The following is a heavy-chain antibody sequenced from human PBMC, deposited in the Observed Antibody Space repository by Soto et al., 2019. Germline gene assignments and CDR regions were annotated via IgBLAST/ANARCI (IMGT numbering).Heavy chain of an antibody. CDR2: IRGSGGRT. Sequence: GGSLRLSCAVYGFTFSSYAMTWVRQAPGKGLEWVSGIRGSGGRTYYADSVKGRFTISRDNSKNTLFLQMNSLRAEDTAVYYCAKDMAAGDHYYYYMDVWGKGTTVTVSS. J-gene: IGHJ6*03. CDR3: AKDMAAGDHYYYYMDV. CDR1: GFTFSSYA. D-gene: IGHD6-13*01. V-gene: IGHV3-23*01.